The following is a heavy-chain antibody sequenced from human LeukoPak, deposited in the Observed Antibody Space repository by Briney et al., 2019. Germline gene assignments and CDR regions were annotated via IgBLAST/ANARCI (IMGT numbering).Heavy chain of an antibody. D-gene: IGHD3-22*01. V-gene: IGHV4-61*05. CDR2: IYYSGST. J-gene: IGHJ4*02. Sequence: SETLSLTCTVSGGSISSSSYYWGWIRQPPGKGLEWIGYIYYSGSTNYNPSLKSRVTISVDTSKNQFSLKLSSVTAADTAVYYCARGHDSSGYFRYWGQGTLVTVSS. CDR3: ARGHDSSGYFRY. CDR1: GGSISSSSYY.